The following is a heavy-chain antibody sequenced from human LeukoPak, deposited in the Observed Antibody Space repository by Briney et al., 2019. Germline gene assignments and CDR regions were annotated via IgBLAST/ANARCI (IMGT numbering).Heavy chain of an antibody. CDR3: ARIRMDRTGDGYSSSWSRGLMRNWFDP. CDR2: ISSSSSYI. J-gene: IGHJ5*02. CDR1: GFTFSSYS. V-gene: IGHV3-21*01. Sequence: PGGSLRLSCAASGFTFSSYSMNWVRQAPGKGLEWVSSISSSSSYIYYADSVKGRFTISRDNAKNSLYLQMNSLRAEDTAVYYCARIRMDRTGDGYSSSWSRGLMRNWFDPWGQGTLVTVSS. D-gene: IGHD6-13*01.